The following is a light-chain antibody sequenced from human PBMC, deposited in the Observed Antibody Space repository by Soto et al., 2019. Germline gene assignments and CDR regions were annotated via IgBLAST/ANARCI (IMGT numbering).Light chain of an antibody. V-gene: IGKV4-1*01. CDR3: QQYYSTPYT. CDR1: QGVLSSSNNKNN. J-gene: IGKJ2*01. Sequence: DIVMTQSPDSLAVSLGERATINCKSSQGVLSSSNNKNNLAWYQQKPGQPPKLLIYWASTRESGVPDRFSGSGSGTDFTLTISSLQAEDVAVYYCQQYYSTPYTFGQGTKLEIK. CDR2: WAS.